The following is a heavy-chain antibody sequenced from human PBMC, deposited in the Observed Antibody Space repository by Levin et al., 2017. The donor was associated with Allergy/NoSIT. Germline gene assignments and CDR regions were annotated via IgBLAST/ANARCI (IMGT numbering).Heavy chain of an antibody. V-gene: IGHV1-24*01. CDR1: GYTLSEVA. Sequence: ASVKVSCKLSGYTLSEVAMHWVRKAPGKGLEWMGGIDPEDAEIIYAQKFQGRVTLTEDTSIDTAYMELSSLTSEDTAVYYCAKLLTGFYYGMNVWGPGTTATVSS. CDR2: IDPEDAEI. D-gene: IGHD3-9*01. CDR3: AKLLTGFYYGMNV. J-gene: IGHJ6*02.